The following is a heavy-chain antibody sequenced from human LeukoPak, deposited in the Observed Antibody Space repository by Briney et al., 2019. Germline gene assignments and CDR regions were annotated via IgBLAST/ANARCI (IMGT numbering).Heavy chain of an antibody. V-gene: IGHV4-34*01. CDR2: INHSGST. CDR1: GGSFSGYY. Sequence: SETLSLTCAVYGGSFSGYYWSWIRQPPGKGLEWIGEINHSGSTNYNPSLKSRATISVDTSKNQFSLKLSSVTAADTAVYYCARGLPVAARLAWFDPWGQGTLVTVSS. CDR3: ARGLPVAARLAWFDP. D-gene: IGHD6-6*01. J-gene: IGHJ5*02.